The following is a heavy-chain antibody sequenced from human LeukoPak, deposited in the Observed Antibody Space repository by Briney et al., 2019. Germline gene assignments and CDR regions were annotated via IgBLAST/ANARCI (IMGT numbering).Heavy chain of an antibody. CDR3: ARGRPIVGTSTLFLDLDY. Sequence: PSETLSLTCTVSGGSISSYYWSWIRQSPGKGLEWIGYIFYSGFTNYNPSLKSRVTISVDTSKNQFSLKLSSVTAADTALYYCARGRPIVGTSTLFLDLDYWGQGTLVTVSS. CDR1: GGSISSYY. D-gene: IGHD1-26*01. CDR2: IFYSGFT. V-gene: IGHV4-59*01. J-gene: IGHJ4*02.